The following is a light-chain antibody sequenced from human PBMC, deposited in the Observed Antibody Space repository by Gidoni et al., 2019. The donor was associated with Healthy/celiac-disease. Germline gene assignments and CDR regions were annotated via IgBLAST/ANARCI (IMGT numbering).Light chain of an antibody. CDR3: QQYGSSPLT. Sequence: EIVLTQSPGTLSLSPGERTTLSCRASQSVGSSYLAWYQQKPGQAPRLLIYGASSRATGIPDRFSGSGSGTDFTLTISRLEPEDFAVYYCQQYGSSPLTFGQGTEVEIK. CDR2: GAS. J-gene: IGKJ1*01. V-gene: IGKV3-20*01. CDR1: QSVGSSY.